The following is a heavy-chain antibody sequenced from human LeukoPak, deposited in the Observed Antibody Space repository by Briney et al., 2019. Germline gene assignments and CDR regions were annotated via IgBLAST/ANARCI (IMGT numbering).Heavy chain of an antibody. V-gene: IGHV4-59*01. D-gene: IGHD5-24*01. CDR3: ARGGDGYNYFDY. J-gene: IGHJ4*02. CDR2: IYYSGST. CDR1: GGSISSYY. Sequence: PSETLSLTCTVSGGSISSYYWSWIRQPPGKGLEWIAYIYYSGSTNYNPSLKSRVTISVDTSKNQFSLKLSSVTAADTAVYYCARGGDGYNYFDYWGQGTLVIVSS.